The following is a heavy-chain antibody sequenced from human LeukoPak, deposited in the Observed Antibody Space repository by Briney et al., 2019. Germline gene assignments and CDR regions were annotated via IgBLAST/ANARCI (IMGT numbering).Heavy chain of an antibody. Sequence: GVLRLSCAASGFTVSNNYMSWVRQAPGKGLEWVAFIRYDGSNKYYADSVKGRFTISRDNSKNTLYLQMNSLGAEDTAVYYCAREESGISIFGVVIFWGQGTLVTVSS. CDR1: GFTVSNNY. CDR3: AREESGISIFGVVIF. CDR2: IRYDGSNK. D-gene: IGHD3-3*01. J-gene: IGHJ4*02. V-gene: IGHV3-30*02.